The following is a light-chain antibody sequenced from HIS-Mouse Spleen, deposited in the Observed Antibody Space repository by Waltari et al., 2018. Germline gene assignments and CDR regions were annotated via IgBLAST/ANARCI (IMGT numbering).Light chain of an antibody. Sequence: DIVMTQSPDSLAVSLGERATIHCKSSQSVLYSSNNKNYLAWYQQKPGQPPKLLIYWASTRESGVPDRFIGSGSGTDFTLTISSLQAEDVAVYYCQQYYSTPVTFGPGTKVDIK. CDR1: QSVLYSSNNKNY. V-gene: IGKV4-1*01. CDR2: WAS. J-gene: IGKJ3*01. CDR3: QQYYSTPVT.